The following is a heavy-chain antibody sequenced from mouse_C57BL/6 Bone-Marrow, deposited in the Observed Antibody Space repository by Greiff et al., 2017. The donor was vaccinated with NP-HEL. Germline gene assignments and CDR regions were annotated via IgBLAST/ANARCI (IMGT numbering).Heavy chain of an antibody. Sequence: EVQLVESGGDLVKPGGSLKLSCAASGFTFSSYGMSWVRQTPDKSLEWVATISSGGSYTYYPDSVKGRFTISRDNAKNTLYLQMSSLKSEDTAMYYCARHPQLLLFAYWGQGTLVTVSA. V-gene: IGHV5-6*01. CDR1: GFTFSSYG. CDR2: ISSGGSYT. D-gene: IGHD2-1*01. J-gene: IGHJ3*01. CDR3: ARHPQLLLFAY.